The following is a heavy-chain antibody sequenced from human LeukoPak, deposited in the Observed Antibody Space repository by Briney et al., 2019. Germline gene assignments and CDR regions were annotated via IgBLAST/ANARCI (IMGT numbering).Heavy chain of an antibody. CDR1: GGTFSSYA. J-gene: IGHJ5*02. CDR2: IIPIFGTA. V-gene: IGHV1-69*05. CDR3: ARVYCSGGSCHNWFDP. Sequence: ASVKVSCQASGGTFSSYAISWVRQAPGQGLEWMGRIIPIFGTANYAQKFQGRVTITTDESTSTAYMELSSLRSEDTAVYYCARVYCSGGSCHNWFDPWGQGTLVTVSS. D-gene: IGHD2-15*01.